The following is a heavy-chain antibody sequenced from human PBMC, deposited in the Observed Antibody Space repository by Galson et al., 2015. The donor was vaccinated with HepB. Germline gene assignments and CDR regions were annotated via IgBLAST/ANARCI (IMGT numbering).Heavy chain of an antibody. J-gene: IGHJ6*03. Sequence: SLRLSCAASGFTFDSHAMTWVRQTPGKGLEWVSGLSGSGARTYYADSVKGRFTISRDNSKNTLYLQMNSLRAEDTAVYYCAKVPSSRFYYYYYYYMDVWGKGTTVTVSS. CDR1: GFTFDSHA. CDR2: LSGSGART. V-gene: IGHV3-23*01. CDR3: AKVPSSRFYYYYYYYMDV.